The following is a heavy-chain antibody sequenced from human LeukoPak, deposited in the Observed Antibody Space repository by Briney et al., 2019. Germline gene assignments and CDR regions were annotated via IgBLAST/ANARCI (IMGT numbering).Heavy chain of an antibody. CDR3: ARDPSYDFWSGTQPVDY. CDR2: INSDGSST. J-gene: IGHJ4*02. Sequence: GGSLRLSCAASGFTFSSYWMHWVRQAPGKGLVWVSRINSDGSSTSYADSVKGRFTISRDNAKNTLYLQMNSLRAEDTAVYYCARDPSYDFWSGTQPVDYWGQGTLVTVSS. V-gene: IGHV3-74*01. CDR1: GFTFSSYW. D-gene: IGHD3-3*01.